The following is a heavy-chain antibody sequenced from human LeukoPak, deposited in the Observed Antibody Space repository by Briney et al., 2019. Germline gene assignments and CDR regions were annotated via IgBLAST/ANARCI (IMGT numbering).Heavy chain of an antibody. CDR1: GFTFSSFG. CDR2: IWSDGNNK. Sequence: GGSLRLSCAASGFTFSSFGMHWDRQAPGKGLEWVAVIWSDGNNKYYADSVKGRFTISRDNSKNTLYLQMSSLRAEDTAVYYCARDMTYYYGMDVWGQGTTVTVSS. CDR3: ARDMTYYYGMDV. D-gene: IGHD3-16*01. V-gene: IGHV3-33*01. J-gene: IGHJ6*02.